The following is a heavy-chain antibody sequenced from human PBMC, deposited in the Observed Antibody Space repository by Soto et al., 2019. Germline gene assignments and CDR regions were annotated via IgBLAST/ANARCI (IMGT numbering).Heavy chain of an antibody. Sequence: ASVTVSCKPSVGTFSSYPFSWVRQAPRQGLEWMGGIIPIFGTTNYAQKFQGRVTITADESTSTAYMELSSLRSEDTAVYYCAREGGYYYYYYGLDVWGQGTTVTVSS. J-gene: IGHJ6*02. CDR3: AREGGYYYYYYGLDV. D-gene: IGHD2-15*01. CDR1: VGTFSSYP. V-gene: IGHV1-69*13. CDR2: IIPIFGTT.